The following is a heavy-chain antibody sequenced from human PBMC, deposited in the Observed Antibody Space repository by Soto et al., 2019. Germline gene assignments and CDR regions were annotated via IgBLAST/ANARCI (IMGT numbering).Heavy chain of an antibody. D-gene: IGHD5-12*01. Sequence: EKQLVESGGALAQPGGSLRLSCVGSGFTFSIYALTWVRQAPGKGLEWVSLITNNGDTTFFGDSVKGRFSISRDNSKKTLFLPLENLRAEATAVYYCAISAGYGGGSDVWGQRTRFAVSS. CDR2: ITNNGDTT. CDR3: AISAGYGGGSDV. V-gene: IGHV3-23*04. CDR1: GFTFSIYA. J-gene: IGHJ3*01.